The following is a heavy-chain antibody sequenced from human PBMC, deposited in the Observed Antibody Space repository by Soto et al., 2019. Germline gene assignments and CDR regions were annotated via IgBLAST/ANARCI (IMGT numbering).Heavy chain of an antibody. CDR1: GFTFSSYA. D-gene: IGHD3-22*01. J-gene: IGHJ6*02. CDR2: ISYDGSNK. CDR3: ARDRVFSSGYNYYYGMDV. Sequence: PGGSLRLSCAASGFTFSSYAMHWVRQAPGKGLEWVAVISYDGSNKYYADSVKGRFTISRDNSKSTLYLQMDSLRAEDTAVYYCARDRVFSSGYNYYYGMDVWGQGTTVTVSS. V-gene: IGHV3-30-3*01.